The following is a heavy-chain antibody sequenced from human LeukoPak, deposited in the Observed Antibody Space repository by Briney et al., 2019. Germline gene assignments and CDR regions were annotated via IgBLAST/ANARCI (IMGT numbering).Heavy chain of an antibody. V-gene: IGHV4-59*08. CDR3: ATTGATSPSSASWFNIEY. CDR2: IYSSGST. D-gene: IGHD6-13*01. Sequence: PSETLSLTCTVSGGSISSYYWSWIRQPPGKGLEWIGYIYSSGSTNYNPSLKSRVTISVDTAKNQFSLKLRSVTAEDTAVYYCATTGATSPSSASWFNIEYWGQGTLVPVSS. J-gene: IGHJ4*02. CDR1: GGSISSYY.